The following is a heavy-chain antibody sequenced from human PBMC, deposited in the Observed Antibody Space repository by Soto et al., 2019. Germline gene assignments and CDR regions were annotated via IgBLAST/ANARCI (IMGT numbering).Heavy chain of an antibody. CDR2: ISSSSSYI. V-gene: IGHV3-21*01. Sequence: PGGSLRLSCAASGFTFSSYSMNWVRQAPGKGLEWVSSISSSSSYIYYADSVKGRFTISRDNAKNSLYLQMNSLRAEDTAVYYCAGVVTGHDAFDIWGQGTMVTVSS. CDR3: AGVVTGHDAFDI. CDR1: GFTFSSYS. D-gene: IGHD4-4*01. J-gene: IGHJ3*02.